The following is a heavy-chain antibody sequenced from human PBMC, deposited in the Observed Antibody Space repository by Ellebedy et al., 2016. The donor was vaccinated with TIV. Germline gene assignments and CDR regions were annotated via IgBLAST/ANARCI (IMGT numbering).Heavy chain of an antibody. D-gene: IGHD1-26*01. CDR3: VRGGGWVADY. Sequence: GESLKISCAASAFTFSYYWMGWVRQAPGKGLQWVASISQDGSAKYYVDSVKGRFTISRDNAKNSLYLEMNSLRAEDTAVYYCVRGGGWVADYWGQGTLVIVSS. J-gene: IGHJ4*02. CDR1: AFTFSYYW. CDR2: ISQDGSAK. V-gene: IGHV3-7*01.